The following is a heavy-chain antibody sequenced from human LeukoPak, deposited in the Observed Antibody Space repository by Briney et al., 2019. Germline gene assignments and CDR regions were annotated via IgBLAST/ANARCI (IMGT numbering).Heavy chain of an antibody. CDR2: ISSSSSYI. J-gene: IGHJ4*02. CDR1: GFTFSSYS. Sequence: KAGGSLRLSCAASGFTFSSYSMNWVRQAPGKGLEWVSSISSSSSYIYYADSVKGRFTISRDNAKNSLYLQMNSLRAEDTAVYFCAREVTGGSYYAFFDYWGQGTLVTVSS. CDR3: AREVTGGSYYAFFDY. V-gene: IGHV3-21*01. D-gene: IGHD1-26*01.